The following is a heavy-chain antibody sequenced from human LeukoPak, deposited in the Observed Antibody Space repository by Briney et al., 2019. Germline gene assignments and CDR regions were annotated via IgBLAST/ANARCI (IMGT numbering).Heavy chain of an antibody. CDR3: ARSLSGFITDPFFDQ. V-gene: IGHV3-48*03. D-gene: IGHD5-12*01. CDR2: ISSRFDL. CDR1: GFSFSTFE. J-gene: IGHJ4*02. Sequence: TGGSLRLSCVVSGFSFSTFEMNWVRQAPGKGLEWVSYISSRFDLYYADSVKGRFTISRDNARNSLYLQMNSLRAEDTAVYYCARSLSGFITDPFFDQWGQGALVTVSS.